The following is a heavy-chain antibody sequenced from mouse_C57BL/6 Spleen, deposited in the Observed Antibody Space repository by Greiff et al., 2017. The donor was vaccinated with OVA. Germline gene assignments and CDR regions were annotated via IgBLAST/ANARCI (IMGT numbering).Heavy chain of an antibody. D-gene: IGHD2-12*01. V-gene: IGHV1-69*01. CDR1: GYTFTSYW. J-gene: IGHJ4*01. CDR3: ARRERRNRGYAMDY. CDR2: IDPSDSYT. Sequence: QVQLQQPGAELVMPGASVKLSCKASGYTFTSYWMHWVKQRPGQGLEWIGEIDPSDSYTNYNQKFKGKSTLTVDKSSSTAYMQLSSLTSEDSAVDYCARRERRNRGYAMDYWGQGTSVTVSS.